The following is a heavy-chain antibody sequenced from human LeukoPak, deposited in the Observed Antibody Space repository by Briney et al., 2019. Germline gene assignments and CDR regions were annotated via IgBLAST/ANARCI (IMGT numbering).Heavy chain of an antibody. V-gene: IGHV4-31*03. D-gene: IGHD5-18*01. CDR3: ERDSRGYSFGYNYYYYYGMDV. CDR2: MYDSKST. J-gene: IGHJ6*02. CDR1: CGSISIGCYY. Sequence: TLSLTCTVSCGSISIGCYYWSWIRQHPGKGLEWFGYMYDSKSTYYNPSLKSRVTISVDTSKNQFYLTLSSVTAADTAVYSCERDSRGYSFGYNYYYYYGMDVCGQGPTVPVSS.